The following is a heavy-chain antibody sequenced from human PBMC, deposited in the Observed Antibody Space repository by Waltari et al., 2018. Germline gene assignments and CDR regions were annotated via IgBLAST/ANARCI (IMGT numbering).Heavy chain of an antibody. Sequence: QVQLQDSGPGVVKPSETLSLTCNVSSGSIGSYYWSWVRHSPGKGLQWLGHVSDSVSVNPSLKSRLTISVDRAKKQSSLRLTSVTAADTAVYFCARDRAGAYFDSWGQGTLVTVSS. CDR2: VSDSVS. J-gene: IGHJ4*02. CDR1: SGSIGSYY. V-gene: IGHV4-59*01. CDR3: ARDRAGAYFDS. D-gene: IGHD3-10*01.